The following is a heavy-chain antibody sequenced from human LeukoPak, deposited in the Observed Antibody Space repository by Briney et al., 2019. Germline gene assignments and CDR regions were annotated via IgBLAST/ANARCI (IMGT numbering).Heavy chain of an antibody. CDR3: ARATNFYYYYGMDV. D-gene: IGHD1-26*01. V-gene: IGHV1-46*01. CDR2: INPSSGAT. CDR1: GYTFTSYY. J-gene: IGHJ6*02. Sequence: ASVKVSCKTSGYTFTSYYIHWVRQAPGQGLEWMGIINPSSGATNYAQKFQGRVTMTRDTSTSTVYMEPSSQRSEDTAVYYCARATNFYYYYGMDVWGQGTTVTVSS.